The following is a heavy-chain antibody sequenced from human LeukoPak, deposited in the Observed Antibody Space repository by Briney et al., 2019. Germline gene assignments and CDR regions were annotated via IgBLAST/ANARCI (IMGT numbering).Heavy chain of an antibody. Sequence: SGTLSLTCAVSGGSISSNNWWNWVRQPPGKGLEWIGEIYHSGSTNYNPSLKSRVTISLDKSKNQFSLKLSSVTAADTAVYYCAKDLNRSYGSGSYYNFQDLTTKLKQLWLSPDAFDIWGQGTMVTVSS. CDR2: IYHSGST. CDR3: AKDLNRSYGSGSYYNFQDLTTKLKQLWLSPDAFDI. D-gene: IGHD3-10*01. CDR1: GGSISSNNW. J-gene: IGHJ3*02. V-gene: IGHV4-4*02.